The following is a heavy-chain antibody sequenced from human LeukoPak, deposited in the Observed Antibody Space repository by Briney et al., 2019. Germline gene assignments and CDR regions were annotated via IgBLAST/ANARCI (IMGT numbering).Heavy chain of an antibody. V-gene: IGHV4-39*01. CDR3: ARATGFSSGCYRYFDY. J-gene: IGHJ4*02. Sequence: SETLSLTCSVSGGSISSSSYCWGWIRQPPGKGLEWIGSIFYSGSTCYNASLQSRVTMSVDTSKNQFSLKLTSVTAADTAVYYCARATGFSSGCYRYFDYWGQGTLVTVSS. D-gene: IGHD6-19*01. CDR2: IFYSGST. CDR1: GGSISSSSYC.